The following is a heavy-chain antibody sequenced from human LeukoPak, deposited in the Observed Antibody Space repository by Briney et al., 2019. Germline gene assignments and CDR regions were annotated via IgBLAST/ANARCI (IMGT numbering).Heavy chain of an antibody. Sequence: PSETLSLTCAVSGGSISSYYWSWIRQPPGKGLEWIGYIYYSGSTNYNPSLKSRVTISVDTSKNQFSLKLSSVTAADTAVYYCASAGYYYDSKRKFDPWGQGTLVTVSS. J-gene: IGHJ5*02. CDR1: GGSISSYY. CDR2: IYYSGST. D-gene: IGHD3-22*01. V-gene: IGHV4-59*08. CDR3: ASAGYYYDSKRKFDP.